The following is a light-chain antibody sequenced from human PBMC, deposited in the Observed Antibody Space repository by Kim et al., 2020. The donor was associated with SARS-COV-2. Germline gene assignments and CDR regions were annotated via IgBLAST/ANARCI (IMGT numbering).Light chain of an antibody. Sequence: SASVGDRVTISCRASETVSESLNWYQQKPGKAPKLLIYAASILQSGVPSRFSGSGSGTDFTLTISTVQPEDFATYYCQQSFSTCTFGQGTRLEIK. CDR2: AAS. CDR1: ETVSES. J-gene: IGKJ5*01. V-gene: IGKV1-39*01. CDR3: QQSFSTCT.